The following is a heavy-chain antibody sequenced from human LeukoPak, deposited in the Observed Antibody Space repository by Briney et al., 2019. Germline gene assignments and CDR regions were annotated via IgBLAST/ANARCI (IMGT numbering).Heavy chain of an antibody. V-gene: IGHV3-11*01. CDR1: GFTFGDYY. CDR3: ARDLHLDDSSSSGGAFDI. J-gene: IGHJ3*02. D-gene: IGHD6-13*01. Sequence: GGSLRLSCAASGFTFGDYYMSWIRQAPGKGLEWLSYISSSGSTIYYADSVKGRFTISRDNAKNSLYLQMNSLRAEDTAVYYCARDLHLDDSSSSGGAFDIWGQGTMVTVSS. CDR2: ISSSGSTI.